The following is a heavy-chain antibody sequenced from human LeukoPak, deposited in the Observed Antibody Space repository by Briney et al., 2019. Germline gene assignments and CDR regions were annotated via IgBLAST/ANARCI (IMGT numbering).Heavy chain of an antibody. V-gene: IGHV4-59*01. J-gene: IGHJ4*02. CDR1: GXSISSYY. D-gene: IGHD3-22*01. CDR2: IYYSGST. CDR3: ARVSSGYSNYFDY. Sequence: SETLSLTCTVSGXSISSYYWSWIRQPPGKGLEWIGYIYYSGSTNYNPSLKSRVTISVDTSKNQFSLKLSSVTAADTAVYYCARVSSGYSNYFDYWGQGTVVTVSS.